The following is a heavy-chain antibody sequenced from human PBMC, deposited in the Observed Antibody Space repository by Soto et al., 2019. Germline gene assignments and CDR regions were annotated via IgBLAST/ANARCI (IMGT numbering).Heavy chain of an antibody. D-gene: IGHD3-22*01. J-gene: IGHJ4*02. V-gene: IGHV1-18*04. CDR3: ARDWSRYFDSSGLMWFY. CDR1: GYTFNYYG. CDR2: NSAHNGDT. Sequence: ASVKVSFKASGYTFNYYGLSWVRQAPGQGPEWVGWNSAHNGDTKYAQNLQGTPTLTTDTSTNTAYMELTSLTSDDTAVYYCARDWSRYFDSSGLMWFYWGQGTLVTVSS.